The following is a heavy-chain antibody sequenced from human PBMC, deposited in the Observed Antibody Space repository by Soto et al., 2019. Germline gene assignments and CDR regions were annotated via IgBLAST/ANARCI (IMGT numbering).Heavy chain of an antibody. CDR3: STWFDP. J-gene: IGHJ5*02. Sequence: QVQLVQSGAEVKKPGSSVRVSCKASGGTFSSETISWVRQAPGQGLEWMVRIIPMVDIVNYAQRLQGRVTITADKSTSTVYMELSSLRSEDTAVYYCSTWFDPWGQGTLVTVSS. V-gene: IGHV1-69*02. CDR1: GGTFSSET. CDR2: IIPMVDIV.